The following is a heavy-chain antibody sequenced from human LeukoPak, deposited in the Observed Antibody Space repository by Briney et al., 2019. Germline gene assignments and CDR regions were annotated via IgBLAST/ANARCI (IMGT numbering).Heavy chain of an antibody. CDR2: IYYSGST. Sequence: SETLSLTCTVSGGSISSSSYYWGWIRQPPGKGLEWIGSIYYSGSTYYNPSLKSRVTISVDTSKNQFSLKLSSVTAADTAVYYCARDRAAAETLYYYGMDVWGQGTTVTVSS. D-gene: IGHD6-13*01. CDR1: GGSISSSSYY. CDR3: ARDRAAAETLYYYGMDV. J-gene: IGHJ6*02. V-gene: IGHV4-39*07.